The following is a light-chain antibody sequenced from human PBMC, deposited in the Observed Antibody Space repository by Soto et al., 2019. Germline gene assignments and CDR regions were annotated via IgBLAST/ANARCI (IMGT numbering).Light chain of an antibody. J-gene: IGKJ3*01. CDR1: QSVLSNSNNKNY. CDR3: QEFVSAPFT. Sequence: DIVMTQSPDSLTVSLGERATINCKSSQSVLSNSNNKNYLAWYQQKPGQPPKLLIYWASTLESGVPDRFSGSGSGTDFTLTITSLQAEDVASYYCQEFVSAPFTFGPGTKVKIK. V-gene: IGKV4-1*01. CDR2: WAS.